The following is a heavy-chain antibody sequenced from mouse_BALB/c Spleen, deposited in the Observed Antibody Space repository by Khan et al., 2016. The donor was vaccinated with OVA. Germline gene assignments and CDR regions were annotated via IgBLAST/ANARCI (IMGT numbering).Heavy chain of an antibody. Sequence: EVQLVESGGDLVKPGGSLKLSCAASGFTFSTFGMSWVRQSPDRRLEWVATINTGGFYTFYPDIVKGRFTISRDNAKSTLYLQMSSLKSADTAIYYCARRAYYYNSEGFAYWGQGTLVTVSA. CDR3: ARRAYYYNSEGFAY. J-gene: IGHJ3*01. D-gene: IGHD1-1*01. V-gene: IGHV5-6*01. CDR2: INTGGFYT. CDR1: GFTFSTFG.